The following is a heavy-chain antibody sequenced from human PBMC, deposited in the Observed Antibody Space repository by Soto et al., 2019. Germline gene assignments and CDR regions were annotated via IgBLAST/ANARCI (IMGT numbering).Heavy chain of an antibody. D-gene: IGHD2-2*02. CDR1: GGTFNSDT. V-gene: IGHV1-69*13. J-gene: IGHJ5*02. Sequence: ASVKVSCKASGGTFNSDTITWVRQAPGQGLEWMGGIIPISDTAHYAQSFQGRVTITADESTSTVYMELSSLRSDDTAIYYCATLVPAPIKLYPRLGWFDPWGQGTLVTVSS. CDR2: IIPISDTA. CDR3: ATLVPAPIKLYPRLGWFDP.